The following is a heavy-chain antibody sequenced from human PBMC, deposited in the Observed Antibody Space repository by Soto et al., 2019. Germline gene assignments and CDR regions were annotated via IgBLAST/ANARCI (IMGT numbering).Heavy chain of an antibody. V-gene: IGHV3-7*01. CDR3: ARDLHEYYYDSSGFSPPDY. CDR1: GFTFSSYW. D-gene: IGHD3-22*01. J-gene: IGHJ4*02. CDR2: IKQDGSEK. Sequence: GGSLRLSCAASGFTFSSYWMSWVRQAPGKGLEWVANIKQDGSEKYYVDSVKGRFTISRDNAKNSLYLQMNSLRAEDTAVYYCARDLHEYYYDSSGFSPPDYWGQGTLVTVSS.